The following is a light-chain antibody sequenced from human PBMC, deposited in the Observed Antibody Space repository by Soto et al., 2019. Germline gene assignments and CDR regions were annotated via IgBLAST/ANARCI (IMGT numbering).Light chain of an antibody. CDR2: EVT. J-gene: IGLJ1*01. V-gene: IGLV2-14*01. CDR3: SSYTRSSTRV. CDR1: IGDIGIYNR. Sequence: QSVLTQPASLSGSPGHSITISRTLTIGDIGIYNRVSWYQQHPGKAPKLIIYEVTDRPSGVSNRFSGSKSGNTASLTISGLQAEDEADYYCSSYTRSSTRVVGTGNKVTVL.